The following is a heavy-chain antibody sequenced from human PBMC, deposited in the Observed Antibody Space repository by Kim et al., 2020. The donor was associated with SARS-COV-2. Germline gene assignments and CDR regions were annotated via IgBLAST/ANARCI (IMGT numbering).Heavy chain of an antibody. Sequence: GGSLRLSCAASGFTFSSYGMHWVRQAPGKGLEWVAVISYDGSNKYYADSVKGRFTISRDNSKNTLYLQMNSLRAEDTAVYYCAKPSIAVAGGLACSFDYWGQGTLVTVSS. V-gene: IGHV3-30*18. CDR1: GFTFSSYG. J-gene: IGHJ4*02. CDR3: AKPSIAVAGGLACSFDY. CDR2: ISYDGSNK. D-gene: IGHD6-19*01.